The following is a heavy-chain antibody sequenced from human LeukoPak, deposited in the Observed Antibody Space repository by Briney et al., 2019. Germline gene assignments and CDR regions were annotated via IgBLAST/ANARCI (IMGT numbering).Heavy chain of an antibody. CDR3: ARDLGAYYDFWSGYGPGAFDI. D-gene: IGHD3-3*01. Sequence: SETLSLTCTVSGGSISNYYCSWIRQAPGKGLEWIGSRYYTGSASYSSSLRSRATISLGTSKNQFSLKLSSVTAADTAVYYCARDLGAYYDFWSGYGPGAFDIWGQGTMVTVSS. CDR2: RYYTGSA. CDR1: GGSISNYY. J-gene: IGHJ3*02. V-gene: IGHV4-59*01.